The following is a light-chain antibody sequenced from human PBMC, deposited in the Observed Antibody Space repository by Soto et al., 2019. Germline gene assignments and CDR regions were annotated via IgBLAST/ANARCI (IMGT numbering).Light chain of an antibody. CDR2: KAS. V-gene: IGKV1-5*03. CDR3: QQYYSYSPYT. CDR1: QTISSS. Sequence: DIQMTQFPPTLSASIGDRVTITCWASQTISSSLAWYQQKPGKAPKLLIYKASTLETGVPSRFSGSGSGTEFTLTISSLQPDDFVTYYCQQYYSYSPYTFGQGTRLEIK. J-gene: IGKJ2*01.